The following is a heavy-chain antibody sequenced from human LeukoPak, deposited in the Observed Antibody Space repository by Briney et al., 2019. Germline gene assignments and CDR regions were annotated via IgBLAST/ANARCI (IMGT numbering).Heavy chain of an antibody. D-gene: IGHD2-15*01. J-gene: IGHJ4*02. CDR2: ISSSSSYI. CDR1: GFTFSSYS. V-gene: IGHV3-21*01. Sequence: GGSLRLSCAASGFTFSSYSMNWVRQAPGKGLGWVSSISSSSSYIYSASSVKGRFPISRDNAKNSLYLQMNSLRAEDTAVYYCARDYSYFDYWGQGTLVTVSS. CDR3: ARDYSYFDY.